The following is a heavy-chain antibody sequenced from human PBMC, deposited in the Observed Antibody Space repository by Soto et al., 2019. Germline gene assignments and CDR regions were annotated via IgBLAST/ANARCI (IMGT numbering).Heavy chain of an antibody. CDR2: VIPISGTA. J-gene: IGHJ6*02. CDR3: ARSQGSSTSVEGYYYSCYGMDL. CDR1: GDSFSSYA. D-gene: IGHD2-2*01. Sequence: QVQLVQCGSEVKKPGSSVKVSCKASGDSFSSYASSWVRQAPGQELEWMGGVIPISGTANYAQKIEGRVTITADDSTSTKYTELSSMRSEGTAVYDFARSQGSSTSVEGYYYSCYGMDLWGQGPTVTVSS. V-gene: IGHV1-69*01.